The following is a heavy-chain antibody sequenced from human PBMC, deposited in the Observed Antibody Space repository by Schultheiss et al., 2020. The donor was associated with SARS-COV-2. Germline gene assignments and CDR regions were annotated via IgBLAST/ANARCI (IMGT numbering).Heavy chain of an antibody. J-gene: IGHJ6*03. CDR2: IYYSGST. D-gene: IGHD2-2*01. V-gene: IGHV4-39*07. Sequence: SETLSLTCTVSGGSISSSSYYWGWIRQPPGKGLEWIGSIYYSGSTYYNPSLKSRVTMSVDTSKNQFSLKLSSVTAADTAVYYCARDDIVVVPAAKLGENYYYYMDVWGKGTTVTVSS. CDR3: ARDDIVVVPAAKLGENYYYYMDV. CDR1: GGSISSSSYY.